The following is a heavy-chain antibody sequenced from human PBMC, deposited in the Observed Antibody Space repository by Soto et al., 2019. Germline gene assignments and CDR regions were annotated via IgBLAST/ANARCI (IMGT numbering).Heavy chain of an antibody. Sequence: QLLQSGAEVKKPGASVKVSCKASGYIFTNYHITWVRQAPGQGLEWMGWITPYNGNTDYAQRLQGRLTMTTDISTRTAYMELRSLRSDDTAVYFCARDWFSHAFEVWGQGTMVTVSS. D-gene: IGHD3-10*01. CDR2: ITPYNGNT. V-gene: IGHV1-18*01. CDR1: GYIFTNYH. J-gene: IGHJ3*01. CDR3: ARDWFSHAFEV.